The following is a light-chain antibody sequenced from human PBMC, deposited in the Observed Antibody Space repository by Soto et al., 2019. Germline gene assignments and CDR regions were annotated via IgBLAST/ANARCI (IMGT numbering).Light chain of an antibody. J-gene: IGKJ4*01. CDR3: QQCGTWPLA. Sequence: EIVLTQSPVTLSLSPGERAALSCRTSQNINRFLAWYQQKPGQAPRLLIYDASNRTTGIPARFSGSGSGTDFTLTISNLQPEDSAVYFCQQCGTWPLAFGGGTTVEIK. CDR1: QNINRF. V-gene: IGKV3-11*01. CDR2: DAS.